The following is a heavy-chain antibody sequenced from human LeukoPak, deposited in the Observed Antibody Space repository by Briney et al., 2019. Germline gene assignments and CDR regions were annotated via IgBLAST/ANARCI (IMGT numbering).Heavy chain of an antibody. Sequence: PGRSLRLSCTASGFTFGGYAMTWVRQAPGKGLEWVGFIRGKAYGGTTEYAASVKGRFTLSRDDSKSIAYLQMNSLKTEDTAVYYCTRAIEGAFDIWGQGTMVTVSS. V-gene: IGHV3-49*04. CDR3: TRAIEGAFDI. CDR1: GFTFGGYA. J-gene: IGHJ3*02. CDR2: IRGKAYGGTT.